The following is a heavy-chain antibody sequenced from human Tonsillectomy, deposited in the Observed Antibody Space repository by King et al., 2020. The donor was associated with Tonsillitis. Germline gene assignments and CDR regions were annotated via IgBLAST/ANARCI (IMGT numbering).Heavy chain of an antibody. CDR3: AKPASPYSSSHMDY. Sequence: VQLVESGGGLVQPGRSLRLSCAASGFTFSNYAMSWVRQAPGKGLEWVSAISASGGNPYYADSVKGRFTNSRDNSKNTLYLQMNSLRAEDTAVYYCAKPASPYSSSHMDYWGQGNLVTVSS. CDR1: GFTFSNYA. D-gene: IGHD6-13*01. CDR2: ISASGGNP. V-gene: IGHV3-23*04. J-gene: IGHJ4*02.